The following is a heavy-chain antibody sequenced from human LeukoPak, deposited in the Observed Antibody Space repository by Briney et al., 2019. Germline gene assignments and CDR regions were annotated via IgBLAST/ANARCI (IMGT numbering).Heavy chain of an antibody. J-gene: IGHJ4*02. CDR2: IYHSGST. CDR3: ASSGWFGEASML. V-gene: IGHV4-4*02. D-gene: IGHD3-10*01. Sequence: PSGTLSLTCAVSGVSISSSNWWSWVRQPPGQGLEWIGEIYHSGSTNYNPSLKSRVTISVDKSKNQFSLKLSSVTAADTAVYYCASSGWFGEASMLWGQGTLVTVSS. CDR1: GVSISSSNW.